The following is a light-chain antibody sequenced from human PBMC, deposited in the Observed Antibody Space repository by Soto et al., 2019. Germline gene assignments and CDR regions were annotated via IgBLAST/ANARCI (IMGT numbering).Light chain of an antibody. J-gene: IGLJ3*02. V-gene: IGLV8-61*01. CDR1: SGSVSTTYY. CDR3: LLYMGTGXGV. Sequence: QAVVTQEPSSSVSPGGTVTLTCGLSSGSVSTTYYPSWYQQTPGQAPRTLIYNTNTRSSGVPDRFSGSILGNTAALTITGAQADDESDYYCLLYMGTGXGVXXGGTKLTVL. CDR2: NTN.